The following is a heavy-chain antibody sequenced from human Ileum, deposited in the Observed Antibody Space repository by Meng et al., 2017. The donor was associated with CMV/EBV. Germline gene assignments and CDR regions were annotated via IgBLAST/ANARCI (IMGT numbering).Heavy chain of an antibody. CDR3: AQEGGTIWFDY. V-gene: IGHV3-43*01. Sequence: LSRLPSRFIFDDFNLHWVRPAPGKGLEWVSLIRRDNTYYAVSVKGRFTIPRDHSINSLYLQMNSLRTEDTALYYCAQEGGTIWFDYWGQGTLVTVSS. CDR1: RFIFDDFN. CDR2: IRRDNT. D-gene: IGHD3-3*01. J-gene: IGHJ4*02.